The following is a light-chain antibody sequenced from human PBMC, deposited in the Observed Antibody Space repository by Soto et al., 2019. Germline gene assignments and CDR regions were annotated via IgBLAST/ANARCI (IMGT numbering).Light chain of an antibody. CDR3: MLSYSGPVV. J-gene: IGLJ3*02. CDR1: TGSVTSDHY. Sequence: QTVVTQEPSLTMSPGGTVTLTCGSSTGSVTSDHYPYWFQQKPGQAPRTLIYATSNEHSWTPARFSGSLLGGKAALTLSGAQPEDEAEYYCMLSYSGPVVFGGGTKLTVL. V-gene: IGLV7-46*01. CDR2: ATS.